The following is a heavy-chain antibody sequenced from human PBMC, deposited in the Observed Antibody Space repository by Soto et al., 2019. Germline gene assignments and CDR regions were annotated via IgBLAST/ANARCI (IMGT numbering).Heavy chain of an antibody. J-gene: IGHJ4*02. CDR1: GGSISSYY. Sequence: QVQLQESGPGLVKPSETLSLTCTVSGGSISSYYWSWIRQPPGKGLEWIGYIYYSGSTNYNPALKSRVTISVETSKNQFSLRLSSVTAADTAVYYCARCYGSCLDYWGQGTLVTVSS. V-gene: IGHV4-59*08. CDR2: IYYSGST. D-gene: IGHD2-2*01. CDR3: ARCYGSCLDY.